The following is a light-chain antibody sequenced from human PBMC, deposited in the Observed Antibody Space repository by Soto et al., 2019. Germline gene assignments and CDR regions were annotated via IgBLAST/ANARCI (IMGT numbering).Light chain of an antibody. J-gene: IGKJ5*01. CDR3: QQRSNWPPKIT. V-gene: IGKV3-15*01. CDR2: GAS. Sequence: EIVMTQSPATLSVSPGERATLSCRASQSVSSNLAWYQQKPGQAPTLVIYGASARATGIPARFSGSGSGTEFTLTISSLQSEDFAVYYCQQRSNWPPKITFGQGTRLEIK. CDR1: QSVSSN.